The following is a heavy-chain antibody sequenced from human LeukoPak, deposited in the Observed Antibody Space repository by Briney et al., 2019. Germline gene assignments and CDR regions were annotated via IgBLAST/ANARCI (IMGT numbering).Heavy chain of an antibody. Sequence: SETLSLTCTVSGGSISSSSYYWAWIRQPPGKGLEWIGSIHYSGSTYYNPSLQSRVTISIDTSKNQFSLKLRFVTAADTAVYYCARQEDDWFDPWGQGTLVTVSS. V-gene: IGHV4-39*07. CDR2: IHYSGST. CDR1: GGSISSSSYY. J-gene: IGHJ5*02. D-gene: IGHD2-15*01. CDR3: ARQEDDWFDP.